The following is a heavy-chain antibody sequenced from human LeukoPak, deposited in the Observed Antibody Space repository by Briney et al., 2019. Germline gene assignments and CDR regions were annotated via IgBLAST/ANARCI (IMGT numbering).Heavy chain of an antibody. Sequence: GGSVRLSCVASGFSFSSYAMRWVRQAPGKVLEWVSAISGTGGSTYYADSVRGWFIISRDNCKNTLYLQVNSLRAEDTAVSSFAKDRGSITVAGIDYWGQGTLVTVSS. D-gene: IGHD6-19*01. CDR2: ISGTGGST. J-gene: IGHJ4*02. V-gene: IGHV3-23*01. CDR1: GFSFSSYA. CDR3: AKDRGSITVAGIDY.